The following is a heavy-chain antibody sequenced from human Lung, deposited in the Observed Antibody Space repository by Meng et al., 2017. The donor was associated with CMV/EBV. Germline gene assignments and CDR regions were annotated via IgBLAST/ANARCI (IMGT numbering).Heavy chain of an antibody. CDR2: INAYNGDT. D-gene: IGHD1-26*01. J-gene: IGHJ4*02. CDR1: GYTLTTFG. V-gene: IGHV1-18*01. Sequence: QVQLVKHGTEVKKPGASVEVSCKASGYTLTTFGINWVRQAPGQGLEWMGWINAYNGDTNYAQTLQGRVTMTTDTSTSTAYMELRSLRSDDTAVYYCARVEVGITSGDYWGQGTLVTVSS. CDR3: ARVEVGITSGDY.